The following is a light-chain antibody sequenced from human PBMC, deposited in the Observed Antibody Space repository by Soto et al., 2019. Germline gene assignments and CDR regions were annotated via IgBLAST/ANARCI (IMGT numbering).Light chain of an antibody. CDR2: GAS. CDR3: QQYGSSPPFT. J-gene: IGKJ3*01. V-gene: IGKV3-20*01. Sequence: EIVLTQSPGTLSLSPGERATLSCRASQSVSSSYLAWYQQKPGQAPRLLIYGASSRATGIPDRFSGSGSGTDFTLTISRLEPDDFALYYCQQYGSSPPFTFGPRTKLDIK. CDR1: QSVSSSY.